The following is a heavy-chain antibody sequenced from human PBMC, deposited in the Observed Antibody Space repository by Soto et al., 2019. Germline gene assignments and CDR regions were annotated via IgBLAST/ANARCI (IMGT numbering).Heavy chain of an antibody. D-gene: IGHD6-19*01. V-gene: IGHV3-30*03. CDR3: ESHVAAGY. J-gene: IGHJ4*02. Sequence: QVQLVESGGGVVQPGRSLRLSCAASGFSFSSYGMHWVRQAPGKGLEWVALISYDGSNKYYADSVKGRFTIPRDNSKNPLYLQMNSLRVEDSAVYYCESHVAAGYWGQGTLVTVSS. CDR1: GFSFSSYG. CDR2: ISYDGSNK.